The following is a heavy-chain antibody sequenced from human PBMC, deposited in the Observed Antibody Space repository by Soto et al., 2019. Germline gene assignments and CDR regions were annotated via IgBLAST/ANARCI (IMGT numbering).Heavy chain of an antibody. Sequence: PGGSLRLSCAASGFTFSSYAMHWVRQAPGKGLEWVAVISYDGSNKYYADSVKGRFTISRDNSKNTLYLQMNSLRAEDTAVYYCARGYRPTSGLPRYYFDYWGQGTLVTVSS. D-gene: IGHD1-26*01. CDR3: ARGYRPTSGLPRYYFDY. V-gene: IGHV3-30-3*01. CDR1: GFTFSSYA. CDR2: ISYDGSNK. J-gene: IGHJ4*02.